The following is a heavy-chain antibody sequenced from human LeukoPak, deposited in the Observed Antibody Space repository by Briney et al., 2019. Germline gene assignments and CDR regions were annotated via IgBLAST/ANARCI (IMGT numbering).Heavy chain of an antibody. CDR3: ARLSDYGEHFDY. D-gene: IGHD4-17*01. V-gene: IGHV4-39*01. CDR2: IYYSGST. CDR1: GGSISSSSYY. Sequence: SETLSLTCTVSGGSISSSSYYWGWIRQPPGKGLEWIGSIYYSGSTYYNPSLKGRVTISVDTSKNQFSLKLSSVTAADTAVCYCARLSDYGEHFDYWGQGTLVTVSS. J-gene: IGHJ4*02.